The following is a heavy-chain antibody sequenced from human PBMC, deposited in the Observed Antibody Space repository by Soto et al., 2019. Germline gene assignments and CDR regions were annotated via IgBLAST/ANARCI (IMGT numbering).Heavy chain of an antibody. V-gene: IGHV3-30*18. Sequence: GGSLRLSCAASGFTFSSYGMHWVRQAPGKGLEWVAVISYDGSNKYYADSVKGRFTISRDNSKNTLYLQMNSLRAEDTAVYYCAKATSYDFWSGYFRNYYYYYGMDVWGQGTTVTVSS. CDR1: GFTFSSYG. CDR3: AKATSYDFWSGYFRNYYYYYGMDV. CDR2: ISYDGSNK. D-gene: IGHD3-3*01. J-gene: IGHJ6*02.